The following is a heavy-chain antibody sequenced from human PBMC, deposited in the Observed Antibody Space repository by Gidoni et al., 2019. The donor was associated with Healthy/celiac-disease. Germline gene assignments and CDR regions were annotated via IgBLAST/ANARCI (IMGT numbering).Heavy chain of an antibody. CDR3: ARRWQLSRNWFDP. D-gene: IGHD6-13*01. CDR2: IYYSGST. Sequence: QLQLQESGPGLVKPSETLSLTCTVPGGSISSSSYYWGWIRQPPGKGLEWIGSIYYSGSTYYHPSLKSRVTISVDTSKNQFSLKLSSVTAADTAVYYCARRWQLSRNWFDPLGQGTLVTVSS. J-gene: IGHJ5*02. CDR1: GGSISSSSYY. V-gene: IGHV4-39*01.